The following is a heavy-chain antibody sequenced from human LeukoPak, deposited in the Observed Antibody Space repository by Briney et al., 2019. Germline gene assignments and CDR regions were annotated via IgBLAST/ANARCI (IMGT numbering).Heavy chain of an antibody. CDR3: ARGGATVVTYDAFDI. D-gene: IGHD4-23*01. V-gene: IGHV1-18*01. CDR2: ISAYNGNT. Sequence: ASVKVSCKASGYTFTSYGISWVRQAPGQGLEWMGWISAYNGNTNYAQKPQGRVTMTTDTSTSTAYMELRSLRSDDTAVYYCARGGATVVTYDAFDIWGQGTMVTVSS. J-gene: IGHJ3*02. CDR1: GYTFTSYG.